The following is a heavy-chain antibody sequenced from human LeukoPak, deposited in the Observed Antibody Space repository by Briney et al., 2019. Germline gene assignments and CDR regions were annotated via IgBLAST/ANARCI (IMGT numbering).Heavy chain of an antibody. Sequence: PGGSLRLSCAGSGFTFSSYAMSWVRQAPGKGLEWVSAISGSGGSTYYADSVKGRFTISRDNSKNTLYLQMNSLRAEDTAVYYCAKDRIIFGASDYWGQGTLVTVSS. CDR3: AKDRIIFGASDY. J-gene: IGHJ4*02. CDR2: ISGSGGST. V-gene: IGHV3-23*01. CDR1: GFTFSSYA. D-gene: IGHD3-3*01.